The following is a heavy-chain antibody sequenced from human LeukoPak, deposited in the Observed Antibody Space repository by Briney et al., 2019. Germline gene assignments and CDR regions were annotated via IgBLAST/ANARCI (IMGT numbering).Heavy chain of an antibody. CDR3: ARRSVALLGLDY. J-gene: IGHJ4*02. CDR1: GFTFSSYA. CDR2: ISYDGSNK. Sequence: PGGSLRLSCAASGFTFSSYAMHWVRQAPGKGLEWVAVISYDGSNKYYADSVKGRFTISRDNSKNTLYLQMNSLRAEDTAVYYCARRSVALLGLDYWGQGTLVTVSS. V-gene: IGHV3-30*04.